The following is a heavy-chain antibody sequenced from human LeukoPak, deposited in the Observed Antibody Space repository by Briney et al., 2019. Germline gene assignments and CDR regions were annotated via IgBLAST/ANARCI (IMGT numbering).Heavy chain of an antibody. CDR3: TRDRVSGQYYSDSFDT. Sequence: GGSLRLSCAASGFTFSTYAMSWVRQAPGKGLEWVSVISGSGGSTYYADSVKGRFTISRDNSKNTLFLQMNSLRADDTAVYYCTRDRVSGQYYSDSFDTWGQGTMVTVSS. J-gene: IGHJ3*02. CDR1: GFTFSTYA. CDR2: ISGSGGST. V-gene: IGHV3-23*01. D-gene: IGHD3-10*01.